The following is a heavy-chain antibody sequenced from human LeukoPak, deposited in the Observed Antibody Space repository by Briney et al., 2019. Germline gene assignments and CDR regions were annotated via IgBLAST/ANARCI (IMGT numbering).Heavy chain of an antibody. Sequence: ASVKVSCKASGYTFTGYYMHWVRQARGQGLEWMGWINPNSGGTNYALKFQGRVTMTRDTSISTAYMELSRLRSDDTAVYYCARTGLVRKSYSSCWGVDYWGQGTLVTVSS. D-gene: IGHD6-19*01. J-gene: IGHJ4*02. CDR2: INPNSGGT. CDR3: ARTGLVRKSYSSCWGVDY. V-gene: IGHV1-2*02. CDR1: GYTFTGYY.